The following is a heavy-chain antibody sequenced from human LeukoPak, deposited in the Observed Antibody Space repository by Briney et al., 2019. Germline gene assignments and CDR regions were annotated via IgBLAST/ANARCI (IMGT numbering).Heavy chain of an antibody. J-gene: IGHJ4*02. V-gene: IGHV3-23*01. CDR1: GFTFSSYA. D-gene: IGHD3-10*01. Sequence: GGSLRLSCAASGFTFSSYAMSWVRQAPGKELEWVSSISDSGGSTYYADSEKGRFTISRDNSKNTLFLQMNSLRAEDTATYYCARAGAISWGQGTLVTVSS. CDR2: ISDSGGST. CDR3: ARAGAIS.